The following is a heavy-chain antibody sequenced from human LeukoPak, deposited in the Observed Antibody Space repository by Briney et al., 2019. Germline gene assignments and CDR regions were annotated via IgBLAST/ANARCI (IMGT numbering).Heavy chain of an antibody. V-gene: IGHV4-59*08. J-gene: IGHJ4*02. CDR2: IYYSGST. CDR1: GGSISSYY. D-gene: IGHD3-16*01. Sequence: SETLSLTCTVSGGSISSYYWSWIRQPPGKGLEWIGYIYYSGSTNYNPSLKSRVTISVDTSKNQFSLKLSSVTAADTAVYYCARRPGGGWSDFDYWGQGTPVTVSS. CDR3: ARRPGGGWSDFDY.